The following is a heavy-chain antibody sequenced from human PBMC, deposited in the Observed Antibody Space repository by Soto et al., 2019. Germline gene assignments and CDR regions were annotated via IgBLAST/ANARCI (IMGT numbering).Heavy chain of an antibody. J-gene: IGHJ6*02. CDR2: ISSSSSYI. CDR1: GFTFSSYS. D-gene: IGHD2-2*01. V-gene: IGHV3-21*01. Sequence: PGGSLRLSCAASGFTFSSYSMNWVRQAPGKGLEWVSSISSSSSYIYYADSVKGRFTISRDNAKNSLYLQMNSLRAEDTAVYYCATLLERYCSSTSCSISDYYYYYGMDVWGLETKVTLSS. CDR3: ATLLERYCSSTSCSISDYYYYYGMDV.